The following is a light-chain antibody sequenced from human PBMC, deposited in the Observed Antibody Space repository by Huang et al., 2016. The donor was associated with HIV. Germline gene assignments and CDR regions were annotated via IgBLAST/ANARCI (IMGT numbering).Light chain of an antibody. CDR2: SAS. CDR3: QQSYTTLGT. Sequence: DIQMTQSPSYLYASVGDRVTITCRASKSIRTYLNWYQQKPGRAPKLLIHSASSLQSGVPSRFSGSGSGTDFTLTISSLQPEDFATYFCQQSYTTLGTFGRGTNLEIK. V-gene: IGKV1-39*01. CDR1: KSIRTY. J-gene: IGKJ2*01.